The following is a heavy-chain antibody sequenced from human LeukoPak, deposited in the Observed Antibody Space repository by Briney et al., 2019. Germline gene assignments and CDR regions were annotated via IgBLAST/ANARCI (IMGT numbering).Heavy chain of an antibody. V-gene: IGHV3-74*01. D-gene: IGHD6-13*01. Sequence: GGSLRLSRAVSGFTFSRYWMHWVRQAPGKGLVWVSRINSDGSSTSYADSVKGRFTISRDNAKNTLYLQMNSLRAEDTAVYYCARTASIAAAMVGAFDIWGQGTMVTVSS. CDR1: GFTFSRYW. J-gene: IGHJ3*02. CDR2: INSDGSST. CDR3: ARTASIAAAMVGAFDI.